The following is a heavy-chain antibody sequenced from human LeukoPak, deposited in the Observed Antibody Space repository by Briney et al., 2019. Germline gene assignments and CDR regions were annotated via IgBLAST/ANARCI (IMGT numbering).Heavy chain of an antibody. V-gene: IGHV4-30-4*07. D-gene: IGHD6-13*01. CDR3: AREGIAAAGTFFDY. J-gene: IGHJ4*02. CDR1: GVSISRGGYS. Sequence: SQTLSLTCAVSGVSISRGGYSWSWIRQPPGKGLEWIGYIYHSGSTNYNPSLKSRVTISVDTSKNQFSLKLSSVTAADTAVYYCAREGIAAAGTFFDYWGQGTLVTVSS. CDR2: IYHSGST.